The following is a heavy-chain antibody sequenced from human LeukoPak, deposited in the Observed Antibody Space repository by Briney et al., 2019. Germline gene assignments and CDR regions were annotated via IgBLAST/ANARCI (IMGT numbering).Heavy chain of an antibody. D-gene: IGHD4-11*01. CDR1: GYSISSGYY. CDR3: ATVSADY. Sequence: PSETLSHTCAVSGYSISSGYYWGWIRQPPGKGLEWIGSIYHSGSTYYNPSLKGRVTISVDTSKNQFSLKLSSVTAADTAVYYCATVSADYWGQGTLVTVSS. V-gene: IGHV4-38-2*01. J-gene: IGHJ4*02. CDR2: IYHSGST.